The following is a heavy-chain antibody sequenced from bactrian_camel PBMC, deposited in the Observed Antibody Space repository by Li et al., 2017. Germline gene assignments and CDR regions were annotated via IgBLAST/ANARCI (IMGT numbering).Heavy chain of an antibody. CDR3: HKEGCLASDPSY. CDR1: GFTFANYD. J-gene: IGHJ4*01. D-gene: IGHD4*01. CDR2: INRREET. V-gene: IGHV3S40*01. Sequence: VQLVESGGGLVQPGGSLRLSCAASGFTFANYDMGWVRQAPGKGLEWVSIINRREETYYPDSVKGRFTASRDNAKNTVSLQMHSLKTDDTAMYYCHKEGCLASDPSYWGQGTQVTVS.